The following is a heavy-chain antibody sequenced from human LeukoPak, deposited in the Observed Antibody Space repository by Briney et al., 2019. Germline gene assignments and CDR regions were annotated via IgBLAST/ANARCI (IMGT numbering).Heavy chain of an antibody. D-gene: IGHD3-22*01. CDR3: ARDYNYDSSGYYHLDY. J-gene: IGHJ4*02. CDR2: ISAYNGNT. CDR1: GYTFTNYG. Sequence: ASVKVSCKASGYTFTNYGITWVRQAPGQGLEWMGWISAYNGNTNYAQKLQGRVTMTTDTSTTTAYMEVRSLRSDDTAVYYCARDYNYDSSGYYHLDYWGQGTLVTVSS. V-gene: IGHV1-18*01.